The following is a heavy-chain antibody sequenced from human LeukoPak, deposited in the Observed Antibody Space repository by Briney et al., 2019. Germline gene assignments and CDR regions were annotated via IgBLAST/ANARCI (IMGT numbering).Heavy chain of an antibody. V-gene: IGHV3-30-3*01. J-gene: IGHJ4*02. CDR3: AKDPYYYGSGSYLDF. CDR1: GFTFSSNV. CDR2: LSYEGSNK. Sequence: GGSLRLSCAASGFTFSSNVMHCVRQAPGKGLEWVALLSYEGSNKYYAESVEGRFTISRDNSNNMLFLQMNSLRPEDTAVYYCAKDPYYYGSGSYLDFWGQGTLVTVSS. D-gene: IGHD3-10*01.